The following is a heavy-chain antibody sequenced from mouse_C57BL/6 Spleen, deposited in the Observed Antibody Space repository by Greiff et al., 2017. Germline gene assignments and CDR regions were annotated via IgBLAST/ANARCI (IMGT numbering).Heavy chain of an antibody. CDR2: IYPGSGNT. V-gene: IGHV1-76*01. Sequence: QVQLKQSGAELVRPGASVKLSCKASGYTFTDYYINWVKQRPGQGLEWIARIYPGSGNTYYNEKFKGKATLTAEKSSSTAYMQRSSLTSEDSAVYFCAREVLSNYFDYWGQGTTLTVSS. J-gene: IGHJ2*01. D-gene: IGHD2-5*01. CDR1: GYTFTDYY. CDR3: AREVLSNYFDY.